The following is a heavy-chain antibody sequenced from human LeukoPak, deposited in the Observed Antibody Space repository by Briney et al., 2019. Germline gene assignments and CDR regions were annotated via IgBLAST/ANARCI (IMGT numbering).Heavy chain of an antibody. Sequence: ASVKVSCKASGYTFTSYDIHWVQQATGQGLEWMGWMNPNSGNTGYAQKFQGRVTMTRNTSISTAYMELSSLRSEDTAVYYCARGRILYSTPRLFDPWGQGTLVTVSS. D-gene: IGHD2-8*01. J-gene: IGHJ5*02. CDR1: GYTFTSYD. CDR2: MNPNSGNT. CDR3: ARGRILYSTPRLFDP. V-gene: IGHV1-8*01.